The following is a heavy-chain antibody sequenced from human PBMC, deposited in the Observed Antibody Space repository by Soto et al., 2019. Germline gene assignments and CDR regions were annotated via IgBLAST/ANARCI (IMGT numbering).Heavy chain of an antibody. CDR3: ATTPTYYDSSGYYYGLGYFDY. J-gene: IGHJ4*02. CDR1: GGSISSSSYY. V-gene: IGHV4-39*01. Sequence: PSETLSLTCTVSGGSISSSSYYWGWIRQPPGKGLEWIGSIYYSGSTYYNPSLKSRVTISVDTSKNQYSLKLSSVTAADTAVYYCATTPTYYDSSGYYYGLGYFDYWGQGTVVTVSS. D-gene: IGHD3-22*01. CDR2: IYYSGST.